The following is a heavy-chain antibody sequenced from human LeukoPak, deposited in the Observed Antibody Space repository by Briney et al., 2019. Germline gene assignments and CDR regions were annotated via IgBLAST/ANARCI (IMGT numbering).Heavy chain of an antibody. CDR1: GYTFTSYG. CDR3: ARSPFQYDLWSGWDPFFGC. Sequence: ASVKVSCKASGYTFTSYGISWVRQAPGQGLEWMGWISAYNGNTKYAQKLQGRVTMTTDTSTSTAYMELRSLRSDDTAVYYCARSPFQYDLWSGWDPFFGCWGQGTLVTVSS. J-gene: IGHJ4*02. D-gene: IGHD3-3*01. V-gene: IGHV1-18*01. CDR2: ISAYNGNT.